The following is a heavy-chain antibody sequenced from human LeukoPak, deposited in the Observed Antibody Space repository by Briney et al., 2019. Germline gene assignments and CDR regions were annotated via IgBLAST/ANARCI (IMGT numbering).Heavy chain of an antibody. CDR2: INQDGSEK. J-gene: IGHJ3*01. CDR1: GFTFSNAW. D-gene: IGHD5-12*01. Sequence: GSLRLSRAASGFTFSNAWMSWVRQAPGKGLEWVAHINQDGSEKYYVDSVKGRFTISRDNAKNSLYLQMNSLRVEDTAVYYCATDSGYNAFDVWGQGTMVSVSS. CDR3: ATDSGYNAFDV. V-gene: IGHV3-7*01.